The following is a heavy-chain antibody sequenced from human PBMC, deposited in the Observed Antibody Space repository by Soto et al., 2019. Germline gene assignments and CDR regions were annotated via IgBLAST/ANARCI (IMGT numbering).Heavy chain of an antibody. J-gene: IGHJ6*02. CDR2: IIPIFGTA. CDR3: ARDRGFWSGYHYYYYGMDV. Sequence: RASVKVSCKASGGTFSSYAISWVRQAPGQGLEWMGGIIPIFGTANYAQKFQGRVTITADKSTSTAYMELSSLRSEDTAVYYCARDRGFWSGYHYYYYGMDVWGQGTTVTVSS. V-gene: IGHV1-69*06. D-gene: IGHD3-3*01. CDR1: GGTFSSYA.